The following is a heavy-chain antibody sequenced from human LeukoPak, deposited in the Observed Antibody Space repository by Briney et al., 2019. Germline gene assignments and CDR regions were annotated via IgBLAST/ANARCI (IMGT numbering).Heavy chain of an antibody. CDR1: GGSISSYY. CDR2: IYYSGST. J-gene: IGHJ5*02. Sequence: PSETLSLTCTVSGGSISSYYWSWIRQPPGKGLEWIGYIYYSGSTNYNPSLKSRVTISVDTSKNQFSLKLSSVTAADTAVYYCARVPYSSSSWFDPWGQGTLVTVSS. D-gene: IGHD6-6*01. V-gene: IGHV4-59*01. CDR3: ARVPYSSSSWFDP.